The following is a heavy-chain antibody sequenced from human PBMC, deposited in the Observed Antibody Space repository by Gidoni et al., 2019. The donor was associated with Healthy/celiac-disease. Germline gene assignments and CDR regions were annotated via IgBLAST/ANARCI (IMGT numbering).Heavy chain of an antibody. J-gene: IGHJ6*02. CDR2: INNSGST. V-gene: IGHV4-34*01. Sequence: QVQLQPWGAGLLKPPETLSLTCAVHGGSFSAYYWRWIRQPPGKGLEWIGEINNSGSTNYNPSLKSRVNISVDTSKNQFTLKLSSVTAADTAVYYCARGLRENWKSGRYYGMDVWGQGTTVTVSS. D-gene: IGHD1-1*01. CDR3: ARGLRENWKSGRYYGMDV. CDR1: GGSFSAYY.